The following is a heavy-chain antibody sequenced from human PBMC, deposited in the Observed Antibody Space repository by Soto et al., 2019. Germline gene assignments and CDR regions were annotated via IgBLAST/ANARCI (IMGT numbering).Heavy chain of an antibody. J-gene: IGHJ6*02. CDR2: ISYDGSNK. V-gene: IGHV3-30*18. D-gene: IGHD3-10*01. Sequence: GGSLRLSCAASGFTFSSYGMHWVRQAPGKGLEWVAVISYDGSNKYYADSVKGRFTISRDNSKNTLYLQMNSLRAEDTAVYYCAKAGSMIFRRGMDVWGQGTTVTVSS. CDR1: GFTFSSYG. CDR3: AKAGSMIFRRGMDV.